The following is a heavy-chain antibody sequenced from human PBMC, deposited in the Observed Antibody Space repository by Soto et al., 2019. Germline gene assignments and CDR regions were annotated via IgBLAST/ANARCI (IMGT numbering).Heavy chain of an antibody. Sequence: QVQLVQSGAEVTKPGASVKVSCKASGYTFTPYDINWVRQATGQGLEWLGWMSPNSGATGYAQKFQGRVTMTRDTSMTTAYMELSNLRSEDTAMYYCARGVDAGVDVWGQGTTVTVSS. CDR2: MSPNSGAT. J-gene: IGHJ6*02. CDR3: ARGVDAGVDV. CDR1: GYTFTPYD. V-gene: IGHV1-8*01. D-gene: IGHD1-1*01.